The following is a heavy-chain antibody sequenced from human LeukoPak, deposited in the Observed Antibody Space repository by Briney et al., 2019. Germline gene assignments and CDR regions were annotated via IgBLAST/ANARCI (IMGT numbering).Heavy chain of an antibody. CDR1: GFTFSSYS. CDR3: ARDEYYDSSGYTS. V-gene: IGHV3-48*01. D-gene: IGHD3-22*01. Sequence: GGSPRLSCAASGFTFSSYSMTWVRQAPGKGLEWLSYISSSSTTIYYADSVKGRFTISRDNAKNSLYLQMNSLRAEDTAIYYCARDEYYDSSGYTSWGQGTLVTVSS. CDR2: ISSSSTTI. J-gene: IGHJ4*02.